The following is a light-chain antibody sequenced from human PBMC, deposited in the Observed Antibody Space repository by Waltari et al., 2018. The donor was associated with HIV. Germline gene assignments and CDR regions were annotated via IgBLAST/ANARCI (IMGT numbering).Light chain of an antibody. J-gene: IGLJ2*01. Sequence: QSPLLKPASGSGSPGQSSPIPCLGTFSVVGGYTLVPWYQKHPGEAPKIMIYEVTKRPSGVSSRFSGSKSGNTASLTISGLQAEDEADYYCCSYAGSRIHVVFGGGTKLTVL. CDR2: EVT. V-gene: IGLV2-23*02. CDR3: CSYAGSRIHVV. CDR1: FSVVGGYTL.